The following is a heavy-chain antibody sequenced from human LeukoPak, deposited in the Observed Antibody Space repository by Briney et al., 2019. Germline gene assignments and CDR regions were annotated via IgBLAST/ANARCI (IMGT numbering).Heavy chain of an antibody. CDR2: IKQDGSEK. Sequence: GGSLRLSCAASGLTFSSYWMSWAGHARGKGREWVANIKQDGSEKYYVDSAKGRFTISRDNAKHSLHLQMNSLTAEDTTVYYFPRGRVAARLVWFDPWGQGTLVTVSS. CDR1: GLTFSSYW. CDR3: PRGRVAARLVWFDP. V-gene: IGHV3-7*01. D-gene: IGHD6-6*01. J-gene: IGHJ5*02.